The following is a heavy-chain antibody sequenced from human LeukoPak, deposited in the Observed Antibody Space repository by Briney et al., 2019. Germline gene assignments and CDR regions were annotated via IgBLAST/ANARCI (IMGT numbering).Heavy chain of an antibody. D-gene: IGHD6-19*01. J-gene: IGHJ6*02. CDR3: ARDHYSSGWYVRYYYYYGMDV. CDR1: GYTFTSYA. CDR2: ISTNTGNP. V-gene: IGHV7-4-1*02. Sequence: GASVKVSCKASGYTFTSYAMNWVRQAPGQGLEWMGWISTNTGNPTYAQGFTGRFVFSLDTSVSTAYLQISSLKAEDTAVYYCARDHYSSGWYVRYYYYYGMDVWGQGTTVTVSS.